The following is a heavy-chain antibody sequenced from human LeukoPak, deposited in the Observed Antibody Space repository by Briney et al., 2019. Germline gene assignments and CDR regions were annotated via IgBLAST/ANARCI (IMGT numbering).Heavy chain of an antibody. D-gene: IGHD5-24*01. V-gene: IGHV3-23*01. J-gene: IGHJ4*02. CDR1: GFTFSSYA. Sequence: GGSLRLSCAASGFTFSSYAMSWVRQAPGKGLEWVSAISGSGGSTYYADSVKGRFTISRDNSKNTLYLQMNSLRAEDTAVYYCVKDRNVEMATIMVYWGQGTLVTVSS. CDR3: VKDRNVEMATIMVY. CDR2: ISGSGGST.